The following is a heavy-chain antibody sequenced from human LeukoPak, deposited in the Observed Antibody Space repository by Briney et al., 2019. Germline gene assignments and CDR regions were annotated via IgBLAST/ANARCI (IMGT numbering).Heavy chain of an antibody. CDR3: ARDRLRFLEWLFRYGMDV. V-gene: IGHV1-3*01. J-gene: IGHJ6*02. Sequence: ASVKVSCKASGYTFTSYAMHWVRQAPGQRLEWMGWINAGIGNTKYSQKFQGRVTITRDTSASTAYMELSSLRSEDTAVYYCARDRLRFLEWLFRYGMDVWGQGTTVTVSS. CDR1: GYTFTSYA. CDR2: INAGIGNT. D-gene: IGHD3-3*01.